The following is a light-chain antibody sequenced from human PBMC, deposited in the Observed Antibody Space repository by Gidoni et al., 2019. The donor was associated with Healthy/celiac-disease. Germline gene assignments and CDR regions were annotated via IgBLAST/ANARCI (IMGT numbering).Light chain of an antibody. CDR1: QSVSSSY. Sequence: IVLTQCPGTLSLSQGERATLSCRASQSVSSSYLAWYQQKPGQAPRLLIYGASSRATGIPDRFSGSGSGTDFTLTIIILEPEDFAVYYCQQYGSSPTFGGGTKVEIK. CDR2: GAS. CDR3: QQYGSSPT. V-gene: IGKV3-20*01. J-gene: IGKJ4*01.